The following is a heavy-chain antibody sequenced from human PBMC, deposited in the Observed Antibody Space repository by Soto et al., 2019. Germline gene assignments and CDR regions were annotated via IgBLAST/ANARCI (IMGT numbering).Heavy chain of an antibody. CDR3: ARGQRALITYGPFDP. Sequence: PGGSLRLSCAASGFTLSSYAMSWVRQAPGKGLEWVSTFSGTGGYTYYADSVKGRFTISRDDSKNTLFLHMNSLRAADTAGYYCARGQRALITYGPFDPWGQGTLVTVSS. D-gene: IGHD4-17*01. J-gene: IGHJ5*02. CDR1: GFTLSSYA. CDR2: FSGTGGYT. V-gene: IGHV3-23*01.